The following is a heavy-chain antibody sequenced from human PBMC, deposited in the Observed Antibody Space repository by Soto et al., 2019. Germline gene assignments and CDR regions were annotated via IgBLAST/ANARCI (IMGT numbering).Heavy chain of an antibody. V-gene: IGHV3-33*01. D-gene: IGHD1-1*01. CDR3: ARGDWGTTGGAFDI. Sequence: QVQLVESGGGVVQPGRSLRLSCAASGFTFSSYGMHWVRQAPGKGLEWVAVIGYDGSNKYYADSVKGRFTISRDNSKNTLYLQMNSLRAEDTAVYYCARGDWGTTGGAFDIWGQGTMVTVSS. J-gene: IGHJ3*02. CDR1: GFTFSSYG. CDR2: IGYDGSNK.